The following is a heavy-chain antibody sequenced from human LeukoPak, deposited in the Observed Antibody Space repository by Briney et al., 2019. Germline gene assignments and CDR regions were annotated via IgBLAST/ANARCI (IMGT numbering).Heavy chain of an antibody. CDR1: GGTFSSYA. Sequence: ASVKVSCKASGGTFSSYAISWVRQAPGQGLEWMGGIIPIFGTANYAQKFQGRVTITADESTSTAYMELSSLRSEDTAVYYCARPARARGNYYYYYYMDVWGKGITVTVSS. D-gene: IGHD6-13*01. CDR3: ARPARARGNYYYYYYMDV. CDR2: IIPIFGTA. J-gene: IGHJ6*03. V-gene: IGHV1-69*13.